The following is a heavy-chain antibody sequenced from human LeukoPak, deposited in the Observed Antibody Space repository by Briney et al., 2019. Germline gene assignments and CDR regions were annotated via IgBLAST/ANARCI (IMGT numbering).Heavy chain of an antibody. Sequence: GGSLRLSCAASGFTFSSYAMHWVRQAPGKGLEWVAVISYDGSNKYYADSVKGRFTISRDNSKNTLYLQMNSLRAEDTAVYYCAKDGIVLMAAFDYWGQGTLVTVSS. CDR3: AKDGIVLMAAFDY. CDR1: GFTFSSYA. V-gene: IGHV3-30-3*01. D-gene: IGHD2-8*01. J-gene: IGHJ4*02. CDR2: ISYDGSNK.